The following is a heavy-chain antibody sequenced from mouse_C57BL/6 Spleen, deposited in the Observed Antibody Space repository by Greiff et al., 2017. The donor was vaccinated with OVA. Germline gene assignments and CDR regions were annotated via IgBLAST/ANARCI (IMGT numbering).Heavy chain of an antibody. CDR3: ARLGVDSSGLAY. CDR1: GYTFTSYW. J-gene: IGHJ3*01. CDR2: IDPSDSYT. V-gene: IGHV1-69*01. Sequence: VQLQQPGAELVMPGASVKLSCKASGYTFTSYWMHWVKQRPGQGLEWIGEIDPSDSYTNYNQKFKGKSTLTVDKSSSTAYMQLSILTSEDSAVYYCARLGVDSSGLAYWGQGTLVTVSA. D-gene: IGHD3-2*02.